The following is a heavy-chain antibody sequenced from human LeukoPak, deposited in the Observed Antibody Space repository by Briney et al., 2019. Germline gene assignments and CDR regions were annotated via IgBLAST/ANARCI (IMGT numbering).Heavy chain of an antibody. J-gene: IGHJ4*02. CDR1: GFTFSSYA. CDR3: AKRTLTPSESHSPLDY. V-gene: IGHV3-23*01. Sequence: GGSLRLSCAASGFTFSSYAMSWVRQAPGKGLEWVSAISGSGGSAYYADSVKGRFTISRDNSRNTEYLQMNSLRAEDTAVYYCAKRTLTPSESHSPLDYWGQGTLVTVSS. D-gene: IGHD1-26*01. CDR2: ISGSGGSA.